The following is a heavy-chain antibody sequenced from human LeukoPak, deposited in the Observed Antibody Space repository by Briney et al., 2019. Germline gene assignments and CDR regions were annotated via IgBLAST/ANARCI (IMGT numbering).Heavy chain of an antibody. CDR3: ARQIAVAGEWAFDI. Sequence: NPSETLSLTCTVSGGSISSSSYYWGWIRQPPGKGLEWIGSIYYSGSTYYNPSLRSRVTISVDTSKNQFSLKLTSVTAADTAVYYCARQIAVAGEWAFDIWGQGTKVSVSS. D-gene: IGHD6-19*01. CDR2: IYYSGST. V-gene: IGHV4-39*01. CDR1: GGSISSSSYY. J-gene: IGHJ3*02.